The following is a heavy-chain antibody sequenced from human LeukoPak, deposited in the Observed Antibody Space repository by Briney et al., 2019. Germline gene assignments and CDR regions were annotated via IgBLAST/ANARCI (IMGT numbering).Heavy chain of an antibody. J-gene: IGHJ6*02. CDR3: ARAFPGGVSSGWSHAIPDYYYYGMDV. CDR2: ISSSSSYI. D-gene: IGHD6-19*01. Sequence: MTGGSLRLPCAASGFTFSSYSMNWVRQAPGKGLEWVSSISSSSSYIYYADSVKGRFTISRDNSKNTLYLQMNSLRAEDTAVYYCARAFPGGVSSGWSHAIPDYYYYGMDVWGQGTTVTVSS. V-gene: IGHV3-21*04. CDR1: GFTFSSYS.